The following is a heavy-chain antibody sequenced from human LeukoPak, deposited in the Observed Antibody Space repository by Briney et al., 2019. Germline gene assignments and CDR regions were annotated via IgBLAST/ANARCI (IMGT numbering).Heavy chain of an antibody. Sequence: SETLSLTCTVSGYSISNGYYWGWVRQPPGKGLEWIGNIFYSGSTYYSPSLKSRVTISVDTSKNQFSLKLSSVTAADTAVYYCARDDVAMADYMDVWGKGTTVTISS. J-gene: IGHJ6*03. CDR1: GYSISNGYY. V-gene: IGHV4-38-2*02. CDR3: ARDDVAMADYMDV. CDR2: IFYSGST. D-gene: IGHD5-12*01.